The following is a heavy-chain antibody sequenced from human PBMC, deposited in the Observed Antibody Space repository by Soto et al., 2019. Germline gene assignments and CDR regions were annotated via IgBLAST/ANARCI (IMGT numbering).Heavy chain of an antibody. CDR1: GFSFSSFG. Sequence: SLRLSCAASGFSFSSFGMHWVRQAPGKGLEWVAIIWYDGSLEYYADSVKGRFTISRDNSKNTLYLQMNSLRVEDTAVYYCAKPSYDFWSGYYHPFDYWGQGTLVTVPQ. V-gene: IGHV3-33*03. CDR3: AKPSYDFWSGYYHPFDY. J-gene: IGHJ4*02. CDR2: IWYDGSLE. D-gene: IGHD3-3*01.